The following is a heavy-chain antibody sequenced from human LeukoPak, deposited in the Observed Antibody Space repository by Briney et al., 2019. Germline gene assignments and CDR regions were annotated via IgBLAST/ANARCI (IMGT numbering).Heavy chain of an antibody. CDR3: AKDALEDSSGYYFDY. CDR2: INHSGST. V-gene: IGHV4-34*01. J-gene: IGHJ4*02. D-gene: IGHD3-22*01. CDR1: GGSFSGYY. Sequence: SETLSLTCAVYGGSFSGYYWSWIRQPPGKGLEWIGEINHSGSTNYNPSLKSRVTISVDTSKNQFSPKLSSVTAADTAVYYCAKDALEDSSGYYFDYWGQGTLVTVSS.